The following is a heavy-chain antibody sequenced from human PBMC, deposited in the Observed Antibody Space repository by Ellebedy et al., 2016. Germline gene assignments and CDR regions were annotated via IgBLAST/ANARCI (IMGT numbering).Heavy chain of an antibody. Sequence: ASVKVSCKASGYTFTSYYMHWVRQAPGQGLEWMGIINPSGGSTSYAQKFQGRVTMTRDTSTSTVYMELSSLRSEDTAVYYCARVPNPVWFGEHAGREPFQHWGQGTLVTVSS. V-gene: IGHV1-46*01. D-gene: IGHD3-10*01. CDR3: ARVPNPVWFGEHAGREPFQH. CDR2: INPSGGST. CDR1: GYTFTSYY. J-gene: IGHJ1*01.